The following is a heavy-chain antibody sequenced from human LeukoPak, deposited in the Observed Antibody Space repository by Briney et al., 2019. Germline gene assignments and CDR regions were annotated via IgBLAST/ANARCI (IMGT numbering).Heavy chain of an antibody. CDR2: TYYRSKWYN. V-gene: IGHV6-1*01. CDR3: AREVAGTYAFDI. CDR1: GDSVFSNSAA. Sequence: SQTLSLTCAISGDSVFSNSAAWNWIRRSPWRGLEWLGRTYYRSKWYNDYAVSVKSRVTINPDTSKNQFSLQLNSVTPEDTAVYYCAREVAGTYAFDIWGQGTMVTVSS. J-gene: IGHJ3*02.